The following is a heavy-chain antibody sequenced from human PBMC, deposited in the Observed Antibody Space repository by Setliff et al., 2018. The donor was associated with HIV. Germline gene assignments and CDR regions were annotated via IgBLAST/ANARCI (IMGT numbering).Heavy chain of an antibody. CDR1: GGSISSGSYY. J-gene: IGHJ4*02. V-gene: IGHV4-61*09. CDR3: ARTGGMVYVDY. CDR2: IYTSGST. D-gene: IGHD2-8*01. Sequence: SETLSLTCTVSGGSISSGSYYWSWIRQPAGKGLEWIGHIYTSGSTNYNPSLKSRVTISVDTSKNQFSLKLSSVTAADTAAYYCARTGGMVYVDYWGPGTLVTVSS.